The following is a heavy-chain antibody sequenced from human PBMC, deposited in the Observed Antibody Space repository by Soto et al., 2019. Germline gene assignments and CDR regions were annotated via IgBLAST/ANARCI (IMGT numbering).Heavy chain of an antibody. CDR2: ISCSDDST. D-gene: IGHD6-6*01. Sequence: GGSLRLSCAASGFTFSDYYMSWIRQAPGKGLEWVSVISCSDDSTYYADSVKGRFTISRDNSKNTLYLQMNSLRAEDTAVYYCAKRSSSSTFDYWGQGTLVTVSS. CDR3: AKRSSSSTFDY. J-gene: IGHJ4*02. CDR1: GFTFSDYY. V-gene: IGHV3-23*01.